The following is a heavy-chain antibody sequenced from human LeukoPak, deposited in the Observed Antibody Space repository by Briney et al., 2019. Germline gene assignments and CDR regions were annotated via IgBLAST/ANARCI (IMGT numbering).Heavy chain of an antibody. J-gene: IGHJ1*01. CDR3: ARAKIKYSSSWLYFQH. Sequence: SETLSLTCTVSGGSISSGGYYWSWIRQHPGKGLEWIGYIYYSGSTNYNPSLKSRVTISVDTSKNQFSLKLSSVTAADTAVYYCARAKIKYSSSWLYFQHWGQGTLVTVSS. CDR2: IYYSGST. D-gene: IGHD6-13*01. V-gene: IGHV4-61*08. CDR1: GGSISSGGYY.